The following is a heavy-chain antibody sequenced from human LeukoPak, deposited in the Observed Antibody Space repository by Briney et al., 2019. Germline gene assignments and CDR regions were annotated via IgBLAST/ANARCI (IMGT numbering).Heavy chain of an antibody. Sequence: ASVKVSCKASGGTFSSYAISWVRQAPGQGLEWMGRIIPILGIANYAQKFQGRVTITADESTSTAYMELSSLRSEDTAVYYCASKYCSSTSCYTDYFWNYWGQGTLVTVSS. D-gene: IGHD2-2*02. CDR2: IIPILGIA. CDR3: ASKYCSSTSCYTDYFWNY. J-gene: IGHJ4*02. CDR1: GGTFSSYA. V-gene: IGHV1-69*04.